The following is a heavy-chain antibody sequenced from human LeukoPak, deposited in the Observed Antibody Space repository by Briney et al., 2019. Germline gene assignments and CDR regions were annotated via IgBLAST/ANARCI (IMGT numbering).Heavy chain of an antibody. D-gene: IGHD3-10*01. V-gene: IGHV3-21*01. CDR3: ARDPPQLLWFGDFDY. Sequence: MSGGSLRLSCAASGFTFSSYSMNWVRQAPGKGLEWVSSISSSSSYIYYADSVKGRFTISRDNAKNSLYLQMNSLRAEDTAVYYCARDPPQLLWFGDFDYWGQGTLVTVSS. J-gene: IGHJ4*02. CDR2: ISSSSSYI. CDR1: GFTFSSYS.